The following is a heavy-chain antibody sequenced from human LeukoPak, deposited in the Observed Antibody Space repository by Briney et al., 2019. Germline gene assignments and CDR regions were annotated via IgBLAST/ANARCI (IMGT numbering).Heavy chain of an antibody. CDR3: AREGSMTARPFVSIDY. D-gene: IGHD6-6*01. Sequence: SETLSLTXTVSGGSISSYYWSWIRQPAGKGLEWIGRIYTSGSTNYNPSLKSRVTISVDTSKNQFSLKLSSVTAADTAVYYCAREGSMTARPFVSIDYWGQGTLVTISS. V-gene: IGHV4-4*07. J-gene: IGHJ4*02. CDR1: GGSISSYY. CDR2: IYTSGST.